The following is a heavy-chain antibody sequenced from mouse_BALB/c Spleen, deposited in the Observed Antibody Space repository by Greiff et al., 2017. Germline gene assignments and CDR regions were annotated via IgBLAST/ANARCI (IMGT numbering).Heavy chain of an antibody. Sequence: VQLQQSAAELARPGASVKMSCKASGYTFTSYTMHWVKQRPGQGLEWIGYINPSSGYTEYNQKFKDKTTLTADKSSSTAYMQLSSLTSEDSAVYYCAHYDDAMDYWGQGTSVTVSS. CDR3: AHYDDAMDY. CDR2: INPSSGYT. J-gene: IGHJ4*01. CDR1: GYTFTSYT. D-gene: IGHD2-4*01. V-gene: IGHV1-4*02.